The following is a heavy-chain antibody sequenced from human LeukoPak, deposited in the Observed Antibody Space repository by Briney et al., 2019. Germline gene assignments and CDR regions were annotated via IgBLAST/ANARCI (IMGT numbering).Heavy chain of an antibody. CDR3: ARGALVAALDN. CDR2: ISSSGTYT. CDR1: GFTFSSYG. V-gene: IGHV3-21*06. Sequence: GGSLRLSCAASGFTFSSYGMNWVRQAPGKGLEWVSSISSSGTYTHYADSVKGRFTISRDNGKNSLYLQMNSLRVEDTAVYYCARGALVAALDNWGQGTLVTVSS. J-gene: IGHJ4*02. D-gene: IGHD6-6*01.